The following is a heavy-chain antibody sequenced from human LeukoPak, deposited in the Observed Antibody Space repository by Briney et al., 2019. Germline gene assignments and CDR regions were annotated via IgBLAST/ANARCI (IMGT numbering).Heavy chain of an antibody. J-gene: IGHJ2*01. Sequence: GGSLRLSCAASGFTFSSYAMSWVRQAPGKGLEWVSAISGSGDYTYLADSVKGRFTISRDNSKNTLYLQMNSLRAEDTAVYYCAKESPGGVRYWYFDLWGRGTLVTVSS. D-gene: IGHD3-10*01. CDR2: ISGSGDYT. V-gene: IGHV3-23*01. CDR3: AKESPGGVRYWYFDL. CDR1: GFTFSSYA.